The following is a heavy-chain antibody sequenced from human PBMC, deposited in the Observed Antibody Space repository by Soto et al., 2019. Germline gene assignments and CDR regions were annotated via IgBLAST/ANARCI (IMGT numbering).Heavy chain of an antibody. V-gene: IGHV1-69*04. CDR3: ARDLGPGSRDY. D-gene: IGHD1-1*01. CDR2: IIPILGIA. CDR1: GGTFSSYT. Sequence: SVKVSCKASGGTFSSYTISWVRQAPGQGLEWMGRIIPILGIANYAQKFQGRVTITADKSTSTAYMELSSLRSEDTAVYYCARDLGPGSRDYWGQGTLVTVSS. J-gene: IGHJ4*02.